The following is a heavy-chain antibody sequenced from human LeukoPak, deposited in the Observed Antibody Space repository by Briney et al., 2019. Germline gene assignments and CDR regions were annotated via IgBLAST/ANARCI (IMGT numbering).Heavy chain of an antibody. J-gene: IGHJ5*02. D-gene: IGHD3-9*01. Sequence: SETLSLTCTVSGGSISSYYWSWIRQPAGKGLEWIGRIFTSGTTKYNPSLKSRVTVSVDTSKNQFSLKLSSVTAADTAVYYCAAAPYDILTGYYISSGGWFDPWGQGTLVTVSS. CDR2: IFTSGTT. CDR3: AAAPYDILTGYYISSGGWFDP. V-gene: IGHV4-4*07. CDR1: GGSISSYY.